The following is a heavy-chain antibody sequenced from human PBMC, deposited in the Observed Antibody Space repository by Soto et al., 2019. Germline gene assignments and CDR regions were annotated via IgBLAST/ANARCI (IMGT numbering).Heavy chain of an antibody. Sequence: ASVKVSCKASGYTFTSYAMHWVRQAPGQRLEWMGWINAGNGNTKYSQKFQGRVTITRDTSASTAYMELSSLRSEDTAVYYCARDYDFWSGYVAGYFDYWGQGTLVTVSS. J-gene: IGHJ4*02. CDR3: ARDYDFWSGYVAGYFDY. D-gene: IGHD3-3*01. CDR2: INAGNGNT. CDR1: GYTFTSYA. V-gene: IGHV1-3*01.